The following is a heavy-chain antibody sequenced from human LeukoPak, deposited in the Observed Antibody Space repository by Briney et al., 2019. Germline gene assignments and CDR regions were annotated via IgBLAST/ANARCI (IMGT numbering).Heavy chain of an antibody. CDR2: ISSSSSYI. CDR1: GFTFSSYS. D-gene: IGHD3-22*01. CDR3: ARRKSQYYYDA. Sequence: PGGSLRLSCAASGFTFSSYSMNWVRQAPGKGLESVSSISSSSSYIYYADSVKGRFTISRDNAKNSLYLQMNSLRAEDTAVYYCARRKSQYYYDAWGQGTLVTVSS. J-gene: IGHJ5*02. V-gene: IGHV3-21*01.